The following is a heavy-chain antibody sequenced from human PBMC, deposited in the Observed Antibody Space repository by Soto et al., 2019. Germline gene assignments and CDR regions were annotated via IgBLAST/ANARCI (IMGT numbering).Heavy chain of an antibody. CDR2: ISGSGSNT. D-gene: IGHD3-16*01. Sequence: GGSLRLSCAVSGFSLSNYAMSWVRQAPGKGLEWVSAISGSGSNTYYIDSVKGRFTISRDRSKTTLFLQMNNLRAEDTAVYYCAGGLLRGPLDYCGPGTLVTVSS. CDR1: GFSLSNYA. J-gene: IGHJ4*02. CDR3: AGGLLRGPLDY. V-gene: IGHV3-23*01.